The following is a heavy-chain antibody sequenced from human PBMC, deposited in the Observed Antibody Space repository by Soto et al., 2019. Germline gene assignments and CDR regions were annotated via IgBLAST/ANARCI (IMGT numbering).Heavy chain of an antibody. D-gene: IGHD3-16*01. CDR2: ISSSSTGM. V-gene: IGHV3-48*02. CDR3: SRGRRGAVVLGDLGLIYDGMEV. J-gene: IGHJ6*01. Sequence: GESLSPSCAASGFTSSSYSMKWVRQAPGEGLEWVSHISSSSTGMYYADSVKGRFIISRDYAKNSPYLQMNNMRHKDTAVYYCSRGRRGAVVLGDLGLIYDGMEVWRQGTTDIVS. CDR1: GFTSSSYS.